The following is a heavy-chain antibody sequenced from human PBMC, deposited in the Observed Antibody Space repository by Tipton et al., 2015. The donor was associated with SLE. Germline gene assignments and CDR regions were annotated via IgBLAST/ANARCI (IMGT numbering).Heavy chain of an antibody. CDR3: ASMALIVSGDY. V-gene: IGHV3-74*01. D-gene: IGHD2/OR15-2a*01. Sequence: SLRFSCAASGLAFSSYSMYWVRQAPGKGLVWVSRVSSDGSGTSYADSVKGRFSVSRDNAKNMLYLQMNSLRADDTAVYFCASMALIVSGDYWGQGTLVTVSS. J-gene: IGHJ4*02. CDR1: GLAFSSYS. CDR2: VSSDGSGT.